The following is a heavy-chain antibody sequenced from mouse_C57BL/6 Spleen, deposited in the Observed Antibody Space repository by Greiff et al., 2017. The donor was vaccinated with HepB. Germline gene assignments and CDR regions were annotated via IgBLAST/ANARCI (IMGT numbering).Heavy chain of an antibody. CDR3: ARSNYGSSYYFDY. J-gene: IGHJ2*01. CDR1: GYTFTSYW. D-gene: IGHD1-1*01. Sequence: QVQLQQPGAELVKPGASVKMSCKASGYTFTSYWITWVKQRPGQGLEWIGDIYPGSGSTNYNEEFKSKATLTVDTSSSTAYLQRSSLTSEDSAVYYCARSNYGSSYYFDYWGQGTTLTVAS. V-gene: IGHV1-55*01. CDR2: IYPGSGST.